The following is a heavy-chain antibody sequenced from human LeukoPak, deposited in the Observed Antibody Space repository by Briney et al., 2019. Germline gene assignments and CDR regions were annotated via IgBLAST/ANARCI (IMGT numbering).Heavy chain of an antibody. CDR3: ARDPGYSYGYYYYGMDV. Sequence: ASVKVSCKASGYTFTSYGISWVRQAPGQGLEWMGWISAYNGNTNYAQKLQGRVTMTTDTSTSTAYMELGSLRSDDTAVYYCARDPGYSYGYYYYGMDVWGQGTTVTVSS. CDR1: GYTFTSYG. CDR2: ISAYNGNT. D-gene: IGHD5-18*01. J-gene: IGHJ6*02. V-gene: IGHV1-18*01.